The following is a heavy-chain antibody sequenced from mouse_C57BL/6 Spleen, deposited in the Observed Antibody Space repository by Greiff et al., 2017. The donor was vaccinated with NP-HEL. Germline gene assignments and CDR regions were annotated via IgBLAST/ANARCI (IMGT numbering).Heavy chain of an antibody. CDR3: TRDQWGNYLPYYAMDY. D-gene: IGHD2-1*01. J-gene: IGHJ4*01. Sequence: EVKLEESGEGLVKPGGSLKLSCAASGFTFSSYAMSWVRQTPEKRLEWVAYISSGGDYIYYADTVKGRFTISRDNARNTLYLQMSSLKSEDTAMYYCTRDQWGNYLPYYAMDYWGQGTSVTVSS. CDR2: ISSGGDYI. V-gene: IGHV5-9-1*02. CDR1: GFTFSSYA.